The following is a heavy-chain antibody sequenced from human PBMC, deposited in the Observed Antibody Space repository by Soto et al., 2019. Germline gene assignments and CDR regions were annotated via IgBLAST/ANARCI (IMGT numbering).Heavy chain of an antibody. Sequence: QLLESGPGLVKPSETLSLTCTVSGGSISSSSYYWGWIRQPPGKGLEWIGSIYYSGSTYYNPSLKSRVTISVDTSKNQFSLKLSSVTAADTAVYYCARHGRADSSGWMDYWGQGTLVTVSS. D-gene: IGHD6-19*01. V-gene: IGHV4-39*01. CDR1: GGSISSSSYY. J-gene: IGHJ4*02. CDR2: IYYSGST. CDR3: ARHGRADSSGWMDY.